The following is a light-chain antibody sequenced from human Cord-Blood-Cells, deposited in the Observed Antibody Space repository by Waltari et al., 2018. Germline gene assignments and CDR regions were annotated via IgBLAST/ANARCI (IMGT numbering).Light chain of an antibody. Sequence: QSALTQPRSVSGSPGQSVTNSCTGTTSNVGGYNYVSWNQQHPGKAPKLMIYDVSKRPSGVPDRFSGSKSGNTASLTISGLQAEDEADYYCCSYAGSYTVVFGGGTKLTVL. CDR1: TSNVGGYNY. CDR3: CSYAGSYTVV. CDR2: DVS. V-gene: IGLV2-11*01. J-gene: IGLJ2*01.